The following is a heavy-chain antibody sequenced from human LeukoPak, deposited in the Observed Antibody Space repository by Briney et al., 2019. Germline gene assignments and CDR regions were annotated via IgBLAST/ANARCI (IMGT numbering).Heavy chain of an antibody. CDR1: GYTFTSYY. CDR2: INPSGSST. J-gene: IGHJ4*02. V-gene: IGHV1-46*01. Sequence: ASVKVSCKASGYTFTSYYMHWVRQAPGQGLEWMGIINPSGSSTSYAQKFQGRVTMTRDTSTSTVYMELSGLRSEDTAVYYCALSYYYDSSGYPDLDYWGQGTLVTVSS. CDR3: ALSYYYDSSGYPDLDY. D-gene: IGHD3-22*01.